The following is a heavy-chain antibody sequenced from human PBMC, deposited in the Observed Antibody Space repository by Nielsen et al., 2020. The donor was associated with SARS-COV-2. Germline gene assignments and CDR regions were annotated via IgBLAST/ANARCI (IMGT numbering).Heavy chain of an antibody. Sequence: GESLKISCAASGFTFSSYGMHWVRQAPGKGLEWVAVIWYDGSNKYYADSVKGRFTISRDNSKNTLYLQMNSLRAEDTAVYYCARDFGLDFDSSGYLGGWGQGTLVTVSS. CDR1: GFTFSSYG. D-gene: IGHD3-22*01. CDR2: IWYDGSNK. J-gene: IGHJ4*02. V-gene: IGHV3-33*01. CDR3: ARDFGLDFDSSGYLGG.